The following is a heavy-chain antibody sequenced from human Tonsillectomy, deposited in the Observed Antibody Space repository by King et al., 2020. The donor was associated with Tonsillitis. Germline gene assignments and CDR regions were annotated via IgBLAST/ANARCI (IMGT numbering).Heavy chain of an antibody. CDR3: ATLSGGYEYFQH. V-gene: IGHV4-39*01. Sequence: QLQESGPGLLKPSETLSLTCTVSGGSISTNTYYWDCVRQPPGKGRQLIGSIHYSGSTYYNPSLKSRVTISVDRSKNQFSLELSSVTAADTAVYYCATLSGGYEYFQHWGQGTLVTFSS. CDR2: IHYSGST. D-gene: IGHD3-22*01. J-gene: IGHJ1*01. CDR1: GGSISTNTYY.